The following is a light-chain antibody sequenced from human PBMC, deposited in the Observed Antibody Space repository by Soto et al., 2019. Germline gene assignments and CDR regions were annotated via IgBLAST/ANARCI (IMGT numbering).Light chain of an antibody. J-gene: IGKJ1*01. CDR3: QQYCSSSWT. Sequence: EIVLTQSPGTLSLSPGERATLSCRASQSVSSSYLAWYQQKPGPAPRLLIYGASSRATGIPDRFSGSGSGTDFTLTISRLEPEDFAVYSCQQYCSSSWTFGQGTKVDIK. V-gene: IGKV3-20*01. CDR1: QSVSSSY. CDR2: GAS.